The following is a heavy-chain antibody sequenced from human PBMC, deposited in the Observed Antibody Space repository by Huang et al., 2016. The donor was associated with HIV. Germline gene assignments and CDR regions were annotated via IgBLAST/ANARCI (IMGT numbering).Heavy chain of an antibody. CDR2: INPSGGST. CDR3: ARGPGGAAAGYYFDY. J-gene: IGHJ4*02. D-gene: IGHD6-13*01. Sequence: QVQLVQSGAEVKKAGASVKVSCKASGYTFTRYYMHWVRQAPGQGLEWMAKINPSGGSTSYAQEFQGRVTMTRDTSTSTVYMELSSLRSEDTAVYYCARGPGGAAAGYYFDYWGQGTLVTVSS. V-gene: IGHV1-46*03. CDR1: GYTFTRYY.